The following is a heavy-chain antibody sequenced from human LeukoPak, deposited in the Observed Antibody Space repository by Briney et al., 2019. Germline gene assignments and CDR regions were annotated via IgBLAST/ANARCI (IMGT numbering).Heavy chain of an antibody. CDR2: TRYDGSNK. D-gene: IGHD3-10*01. CDR1: GFTFTSYD. J-gene: IGHJ4*02. Sequence: GGSLRLSCAASGFTFTSYDMHWVRQAPGKGLEWVAFTRYDGSNKYYADSVKGRFTISRDNSKNTLYLQMNSLRAEDTAVYYCAKDMVRGEYYFDYWGQGTLVTVSS. CDR3: AKDMVRGEYYFDY. V-gene: IGHV3-30*02.